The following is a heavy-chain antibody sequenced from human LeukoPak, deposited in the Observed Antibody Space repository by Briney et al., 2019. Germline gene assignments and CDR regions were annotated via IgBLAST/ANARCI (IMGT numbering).Heavy chain of an antibody. CDR2: IYYSGST. J-gene: IGHJ4*02. Sequence: SETLSLTCTVSGGSISSSSYYWGWIRQPPGKGLEWIGSIYYSGSTYYNPSLKSRVTISVDTSKNQFSLKLSSVTAADTAVYYCARRGEYSSSGGDYWGQGTLVTVSS. V-gene: IGHV4-39*01. D-gene: IGHD6-6*01. CDR3: ARRGEYSSSGGDY. CDR1: GGSISSSSYY.